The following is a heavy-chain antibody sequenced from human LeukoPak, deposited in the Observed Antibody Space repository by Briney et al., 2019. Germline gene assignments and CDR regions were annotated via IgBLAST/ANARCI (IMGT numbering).Heavy chain of an antibody. CDR3: ARKKLAGTNGFDP. D-gene: IGHD6-13*01. Sequence: ASVKVSCKASGYTFTSYAMHWVRQAPGQRLERMGWINAGNGNTKYSQKFQGRVTITRDTSASTAYMELSSLRSEDTAVYYCARKKLAGTNGFDPWGQGTLVTVSS. CDR1: GYTFTSYA. CDR2: INAGNGNT. J-gene: IGHJ5*02. V-gene: IGHV1-3*01.